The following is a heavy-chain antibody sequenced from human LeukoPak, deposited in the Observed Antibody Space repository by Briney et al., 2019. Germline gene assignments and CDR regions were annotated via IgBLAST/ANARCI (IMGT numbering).Heavy chain of an antibody. CDR2: ISGSGSNT. Sequence: GGSLRLSCAASGFTFSNYAMSWVRQAPGKGLEWVSGISGSGSNTHYADSVEGRFTISRDNSKNTLYLQMNSLGAEDTGVYYCARHSSGNLQPFDSWGQGTLVSVSS. V-gene: IGHV3-23*01. CDR3: ARHSSGNLQPFDS. CDR1: GFTFSNYA. J-gene: IGHJ4*02. D-gene: IGHD3-22*01.